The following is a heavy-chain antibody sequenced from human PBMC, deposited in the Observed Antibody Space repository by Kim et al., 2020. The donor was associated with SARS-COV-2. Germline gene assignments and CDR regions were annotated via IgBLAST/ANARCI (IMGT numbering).Heavy chain of an antibody. CDR3: SFRSRGMESKNVSSFEL. J-gene: IGHJ4*02. D-gene: IGHD3-3*01. V-gene: IGHV3-11*03. Sequence: GGSLRLSCTASEFIFNDFYMIWIRQAPGKGLEWVSYMSSSTAYSNYAESVKGRFTISRDNARKSLYLQMNSLTVEDTAVYFCSFRSRGMESKNVSSFELWGQGTQVTVSS. CDR2: MSSSTAYS. CDR1: EFIFNDFY.